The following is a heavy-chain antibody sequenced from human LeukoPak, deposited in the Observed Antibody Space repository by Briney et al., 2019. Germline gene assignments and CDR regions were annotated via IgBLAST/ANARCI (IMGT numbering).Heavy chain of an antibody. V-gene: IGHV1-18*01. CDR1: GYTFTSYD. CDR2: ISPYNGNT. CDR3: ARDHLAAAGSDAFDI. D-gene: IGHD6-13*01. Sequence: GASVKVSCKASGYTFTSYDINWVRQAPGQGLEWMGWISPYNGNTKYAQNFQGRVTMTTDTSTSTAYMELRSLRSDDTAVFYCARDHLAAAGSDAFDIWGHGTMVTVSS. J-gene: IGHJ3*02.